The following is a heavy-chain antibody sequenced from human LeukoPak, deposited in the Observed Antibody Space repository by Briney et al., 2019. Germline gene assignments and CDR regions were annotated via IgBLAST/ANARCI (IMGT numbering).Heavy chain of an antibody. CDR3: ARDYSSSISCQTGLDA. Sequence: GGSLRLSCAASGFTVSSNYMSWVRQAPGRGLEWVSVIYSGGSTYYADSVKGRFTISRDNSKNTLFLQMNSLRAGDTAVYYCARDYSSSISCQTGLDAWGQGTLVTVSS. CDR2: IYSGGST. CDR1: GFTVSSNY. J-gene: IGHJ5*02. D-gene: IGHD2-2*01. V-gene: IGHV3-66*01.